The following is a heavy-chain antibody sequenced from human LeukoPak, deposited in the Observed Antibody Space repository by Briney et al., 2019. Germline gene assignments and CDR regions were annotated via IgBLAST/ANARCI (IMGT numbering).Heavy chain of an antibody. J-gene: IGHJ5*02. V-gene: IGHV4-34*01. CDR1: GGSFSGYY. Sequence: SETLSLTCAVYGGSFSGYYWSWIRQPPGKGLEWIGEINHSGSTNYNPSLKSRVTMSVDTSKNQFSLKLSSVTAADTAVYYCAREDLVVVPAAALNRFDPWGQGTLVTVSS. CDR3: AREDLVVVPAAALNRFDP. CDR2: INHSGST. D-gene: IGHD2-2*01.